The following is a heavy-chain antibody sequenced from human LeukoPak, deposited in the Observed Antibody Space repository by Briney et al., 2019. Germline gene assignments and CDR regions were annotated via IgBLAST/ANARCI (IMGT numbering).Heavy chain of an antibody. Sequence: PGWSLRLSCAASGFTFSSHNMNWVRQAPMKGLEWVSSIGTDGSYIYYADSVQGRFTISRDNAKNSLYLQMNSLTAEDTAVYYCARKMKTGDRVGTFDIWGQGTMVTVSS. CDR2: IGTDGSYI. D-gene: IGHD1-1*01. CDR3: ARKMKTGDRVGTFDI. J-gene: IGHJ3*02. CDR1: GFTFSSHN. V-gene: IGHV3-21*01.